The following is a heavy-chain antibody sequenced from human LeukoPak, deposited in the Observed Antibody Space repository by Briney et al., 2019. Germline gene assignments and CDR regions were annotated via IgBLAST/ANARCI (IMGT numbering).Heavy chain of an antibody. Sequence: PGGSLRLSCAASGFTFSNAWMNWVRQAPGKGLEWVGRIKSKTDGGTTDYAAPVKGRFTVSRDDSKNTLYLQMNSLKTEDTAVYYCPTRSLAVAGTDYWGQETLVTVSS. CDR1: GFTFSNAW. V-gene: IGHV3-15*07. D-gene: IGHD6-19*01. J-gene: IGHJ4*02. CDR3: PTRSLAVAGTDY. CDR2: IKSKTDGGTT.